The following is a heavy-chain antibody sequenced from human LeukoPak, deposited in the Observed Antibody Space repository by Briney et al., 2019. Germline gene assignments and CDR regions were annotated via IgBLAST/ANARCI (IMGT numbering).Heavy chain of an antibody. J-gene: IGHJ3*02. D-gene: IGHD5-18*01. CDR3: ARSAVRTAMANDAFDI. CDR1: GDSVSSNSAA. V-gene: IGHV6-1*01. CDR2: TYYRSKWYN. Sequence: SQTLSLTCAISGDSVSSNSAAWNWIRQSPSRGLEWLGRTYYRSKWYNDYAVSVKGRITINPDTSKNQFSLQLNSVTPEDTAVYYCARSAVRTAMANDAFDIWGQGTMATVSS.